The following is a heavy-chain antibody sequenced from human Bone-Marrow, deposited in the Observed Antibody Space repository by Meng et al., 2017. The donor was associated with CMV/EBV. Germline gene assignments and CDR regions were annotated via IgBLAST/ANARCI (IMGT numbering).Heavy chain of an antibody. Sequence: GGSLRLSCAASGFTFSSYAMHWVRQAPGKGLEWVAVISYDGSNKYYADSVKGRFTISRDNSKNPLYLQMNSLRAEDTAVYYCAISSVVVVAADFDYWGRGTLVTVSS. V-gene: IGHV3-30*04. D-gene: IGHD2-15*01. J-gene: IGHJ4*02. CDR1: GFTFSSYA. CDR3: AISSVVVVAADFDY. CDR2: ISYDGSNK.